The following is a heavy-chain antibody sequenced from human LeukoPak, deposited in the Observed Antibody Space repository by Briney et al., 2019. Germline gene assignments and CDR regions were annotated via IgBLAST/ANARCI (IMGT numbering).Heavy chain of an antibody. J-gene: IGHJ3*02. Sequence: GESLKISCKGSGYSFTSYWIGWVRQMPGKGLEWMGIIYPGDSDTRYSPSFQGQVTISADKSISTAYPQWSSLKASDTAMYYCARTDYYDSSGYYLVAFDIWGQGTMVTVSS. D-gene: IGHD3-22*01. V-gene: IGHV5-51*01. CDR1: GYSFTSYW. CDR3: ARTDYYDSSGYYLVAFDI. CDR2: IYPGDSDT.